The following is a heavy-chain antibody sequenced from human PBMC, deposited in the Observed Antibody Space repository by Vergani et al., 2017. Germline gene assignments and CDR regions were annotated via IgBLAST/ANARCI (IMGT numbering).Heavy chain of an antibody. CDR3: ARRLPMYSHNIFDP. CDR1: GGSISSSSYY. V-gene: IGHV4-39*01. D-gene: IGHD1-1*01. J-gene: IGHJ5*02. Sequence: QLQLQESGPGLVKPSETLSLTCTVSGGSISSSSYYWGWIRQPPGKGLEWIGSFYYSGSTYYNPSLKRRVTISVDTSKNQFSLKLSSVTAADTAVYYCARRLPMYSHNIFDPWGQGTLVTVSS. CDR2: FYYSGST.